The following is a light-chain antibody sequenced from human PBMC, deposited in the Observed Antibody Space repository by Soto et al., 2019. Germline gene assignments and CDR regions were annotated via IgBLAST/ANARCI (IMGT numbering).Light chain of an antibody. Sequence: QSALTQPPSTSGTPGQRVTISCSGSSSNIGTNFVTWYQQLPGAAPKLLIHNDDQRPSGVPARFSGSKSGTSASLAISGLQSDDEAQYYCPAYDYSLTAFVFGGGTKLTVL. V-gene: IGLV1-44*01. CDR2: NDD. CDR1: SSNIGTNF. CDR3: PAYDYSLTAFV. J-gene: IGLJ3*02.